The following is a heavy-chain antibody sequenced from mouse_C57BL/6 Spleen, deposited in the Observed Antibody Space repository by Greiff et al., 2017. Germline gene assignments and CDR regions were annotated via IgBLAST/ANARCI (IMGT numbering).Heavy chain of an antibody. CDR1: GYAFSSSW. Sequence: VQLQQSGPELVKPGASVKISCKASGYAFSSSWMNWVKQRPGKGLEWIGRIYPGDGDTNYNGKFKGKATLTADKSSSTAYMQLSSLTSEDSAVYFCATYGRDFDYWGQGTTLTVSS. CDR3: ATYGRDFDY. CDR2: IYPGDGDT. D-gene: IGHD1-1*02. J-gene: IGHJ2*01. V-gene: IGHV1-82*01.